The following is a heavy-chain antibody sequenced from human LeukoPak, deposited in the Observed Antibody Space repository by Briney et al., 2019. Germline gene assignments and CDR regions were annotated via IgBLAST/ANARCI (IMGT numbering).Heavy chain of an antibody. CDR2: ISTSGGNK. V-gene: IGHV3-23*01. CDR3: AKDLRLPSAY. D-gene: IGHD5/OR15-5a*01. J-gene: IGHJ4*02. Sequence: PGGSLRLSCAASGFTFSSAAMTWVRQAPGKGLEWVSSISTSGGNKLYAESVKGRFTISRDNSKNTLYLQMNSLRDEDTALYYCAKDLRLPSAYWGQGTLVTVSS. CDR1: GFTFSSAA.